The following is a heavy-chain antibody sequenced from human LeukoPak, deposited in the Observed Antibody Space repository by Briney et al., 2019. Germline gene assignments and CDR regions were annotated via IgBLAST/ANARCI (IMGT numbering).Heavy chain of an antibody. CDR3: AWIAAAGDRWFDP. Sequence: GGSLRLSCAASGFTFSSYAMHWVRQAPGKGLEWVAVISYDGSNKYYADSVKGRFTISRDNSKNTLYLQMNSLRAEDTAVYYCAWIAAAGDRWFDPWGQGTLVTVSS. CDR1: GFTFSSYA. V-gene: IGHV3-30-3*01. D-gene: IGHD6-13*01. J-gene: IGHJ5*02. CDR2: ISYDGSNK.